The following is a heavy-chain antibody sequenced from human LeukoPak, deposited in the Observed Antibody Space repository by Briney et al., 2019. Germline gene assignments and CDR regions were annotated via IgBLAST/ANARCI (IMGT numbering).Heavy chain of an antibody. V-gene: IGHV5-51*01. Sequence: GESLKISGKGSGSGFTSYWIGGGGQMPGKGLEGMGIIYPGESDTRYTPSFQGQVTISADKSISTAYLQWSSLKASDTAMYYCAREGIAATGWYFDLWGRGTLVTVSP. D-gene: IGHD6-13*01. CDR2: IYPGESDT. CDR1: GSGFTSYW. CDR3: AREGIAATGWYFDL. J-gene: IGHJ2*01.